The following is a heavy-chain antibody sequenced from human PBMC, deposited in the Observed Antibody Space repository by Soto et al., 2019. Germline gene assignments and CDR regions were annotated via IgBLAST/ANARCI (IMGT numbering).Heavy chain of an antibody. CDR2: ISYDGSNK. J-gene: IGHJ6*02. CDR3: AKDAARGYYGMDV. D-gene: IGHD6-25*01. Sequence: QVQLVESGGGVVQPGRSLRLSCAASGFTFSSYGMHWVRQAPGKGLEWVAVISYDGSNKYYADSVKGRFTISRDNSKNQLYRQMNSLRAEDTAVYYCAKDAARGYYGMDVWGQGTTVTVSS. CDR1: GFTFSSYG. V-gene: IGHV3-30*18.